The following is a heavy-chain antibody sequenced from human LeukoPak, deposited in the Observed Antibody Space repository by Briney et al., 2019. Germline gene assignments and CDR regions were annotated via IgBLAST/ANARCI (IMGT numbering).Heavy chain of an antibody. J-gene: IGHJ4*02. CDR2: ISYDGGNK. CDR3: AREGYTAYYYFDY. V-gene: IGHV3-30-3*01. Sequence: PGGSLRLSCAASGFTFSSYAIHWVRQAPGKGLEWVAVISYDGGNKYYADSVKGRFTISRDNSKNTLYLQMNSLRAEDTAVYYCAREGYTAYYYFDYWGQGTLVTVSS. CDR1: GFTFSSYA. D-gene: IGHD3-16*02.